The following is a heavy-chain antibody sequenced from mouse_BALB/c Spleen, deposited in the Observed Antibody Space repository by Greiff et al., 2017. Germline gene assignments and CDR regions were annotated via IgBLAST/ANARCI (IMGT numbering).Heavy chain of an antibody. CDR2: ILPGSGST. D-gene: IGHD1-1*02. CDR1: GYTFSSYW. CDR3: ARGTSRGGAMDY. V-gene: IGHV1-9*01. J-gene: IGHJ4*01. Sequence: VQLQQSGAELMKPGASVKISCKATGYTFSSYWIEWVKQRPGHGLEWIGEILPGSGSTNYNEKFKGKATFTADTSSNTAYMQLSSLTSEDSAVYYCARGTSRGGAMDYWGQGTSVTVSS.